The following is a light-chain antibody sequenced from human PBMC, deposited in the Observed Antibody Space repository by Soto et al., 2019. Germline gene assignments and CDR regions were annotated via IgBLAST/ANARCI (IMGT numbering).Light chain of an antibody. CDR3: SSYTSSSTYV. J-gene: IGLJ1*01. Sequence: QSALTQPSSVSGSPGQSITISCTGTSSDIGNYNYVSWYQHHPGKAPKLMIYDVSNRPSGVSNRFSGSKSGNTASLTISGLPAEDETDYYCSSYTSSSTYVFGTGTKLTVL. CDR1: SSDIGNYNY. V-gene: IGLV2-14*03. CDR2: DVS.